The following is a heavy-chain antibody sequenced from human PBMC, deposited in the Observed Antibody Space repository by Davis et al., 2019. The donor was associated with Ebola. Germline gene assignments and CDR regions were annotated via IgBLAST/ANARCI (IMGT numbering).Heavy chain of an antibody. V-gene: IGHV4-59*02. CDR2: ISYSGST. CDR1: GGSVSSYY. J-gene: IGHJ4*02. D-gene: IGHD5-18*01. Sequence: SATLSLTCTASGGSVSSYYWSWIRQPPGKGLEWIGYISYSGSTNYNPSLKSRATISIDASRNQFSLKLSSVTAADTAVYFCARGGGGNGYVLWGQGTLVTVSS. CDR3: ARGGGGNGYVL.